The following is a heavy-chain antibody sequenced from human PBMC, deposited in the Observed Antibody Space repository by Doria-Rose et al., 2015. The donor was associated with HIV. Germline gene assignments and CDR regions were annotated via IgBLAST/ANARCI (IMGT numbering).Heavy chain of an antibody. CDR2: ISSSSEYI. CDR3: ARDHYDSGGYYRD. D-gene: IGHD3-22*01. J-gene: IGHJ4*02. Sequence: VQLQESWGGLVKPGGSLRLSRAASGFTFSRYSMNWVRQAPGKGLEWVSSISSSSEYIYYVDSVQGRFTISRDNAKNSVYLQMNSLRTEDTAVYYCARDHYDSGGYYRDWGQGTLVTVSS. CDR1: GFTFSRYS. V-gene: IGHV3-21*03.